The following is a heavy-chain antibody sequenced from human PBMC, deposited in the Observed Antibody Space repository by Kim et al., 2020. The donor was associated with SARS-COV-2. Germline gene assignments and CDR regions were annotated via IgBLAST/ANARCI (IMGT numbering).Heavy chain of an antibody. J-gene: IGHJ4*02. CDR3: AKKSSGYYPFDY. D-gene: IGHD3-22*01. CDR1: GFTFSTYV. CDR2: ISANGDNR. V-gene: IGHV3-23*01. Sequence: GGSLRLSCAASGFTFSTYVMTWVRLAPGKGLEWVSTISANGDNRHYADSVKGRFTISRDNSKSTMHLQMNSLRGEDTAVYYCAKKSSGYYPFDYWCQGTL.